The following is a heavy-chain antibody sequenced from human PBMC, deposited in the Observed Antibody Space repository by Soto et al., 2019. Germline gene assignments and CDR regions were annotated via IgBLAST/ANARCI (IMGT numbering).Heavy chain of an antibody. CDR1: GYTFTSYG. V-gene: IGHV1-18*01. J-gene: IGHJ5*02. CDR3: ASQRLGYCSSTSYYQLWFDP. CDR2: ISAYNGNT. D-gene: IGHD2-2*01. Sequence: ASVKVSCKASGYTFTSYGISWVRQAPGQGLEWMGWISAYNGNTNYAQKLQGRVTMTTDTSTSTAYMELRSLRSDDTAVYYCASQRLGYCSSTSYYQLWFDPWGQGTLVTVSS.